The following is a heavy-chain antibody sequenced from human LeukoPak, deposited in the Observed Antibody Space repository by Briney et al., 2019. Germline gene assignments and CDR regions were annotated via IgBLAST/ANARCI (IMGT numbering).Heavy chain of an antibody. Sequence: RGGSLRLSCAASGFILSNYAMHWVRQPAGKGLEWVSALGTAGDTFYPGSVKGRFTISRDNAKKSLFLQMSSLRAEDTAIYYCARQSTPHGNFDYWGQGTLVTVSS. J-gene: IGHJ4*02. CDR1: GFILSNYA. CDR2: LGTAGDT. V-gene: IGHV3-13*01. D-gene: IGHD5-24*01. CDR3: ARQSTPHGNFDY.